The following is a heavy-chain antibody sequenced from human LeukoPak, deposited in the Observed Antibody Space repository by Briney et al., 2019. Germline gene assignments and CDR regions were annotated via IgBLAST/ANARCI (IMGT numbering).Heavy chain of an antibody. V-gene: IGHV3-11*01. J-gene: IGHJ5*02. Sequence: GGSLRLAWAASGLTFSDYYMSWIRQAPGKGLEWLSYINIGGTNTHYADSVKGRFTISRDNAKKSLYLEMTNLRAEDTAVYYCATDGAGFDTWGQGVLVTVSS. CDR3: ATDGAGFDT. CDR2: INIGGTNT. CDR1: GLTFSDYY.